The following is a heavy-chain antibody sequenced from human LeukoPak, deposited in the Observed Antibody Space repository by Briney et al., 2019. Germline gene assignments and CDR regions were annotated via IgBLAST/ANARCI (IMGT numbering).Heavy chain of an antibody. CDR3: ARVWYYHGSGSSGFDY. CDR1: GFTFSDYY. CDR2: ISSSSSYT. V-gene: IGHV3-11*05. Sequence: GGSLRLSCAASGFTFSDYYMSWIRQAPGKGLEWVSYISSSSSYTNYADSVKGRFTISRDNAKNSLYLQMNSLRAEDTAVYYCARVWYYHGSGSSGFDYWGQGTLVTVSS. D-gene: IGHD3-10*01. J-gene: IGHJ4*02.